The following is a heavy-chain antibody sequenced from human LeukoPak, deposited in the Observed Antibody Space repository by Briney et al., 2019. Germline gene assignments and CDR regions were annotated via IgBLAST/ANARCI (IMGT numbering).Heavy chain of an antibody. CDR1: GYTFTVYY. V-gene: IGHV1-2*02. D-gene: IGHD3-3*01. J-gene: IGHJ4*02. CDR3: ARGSELRFLEWLSY. CDR2: INPNSSGT. Sequence: GASVKVSCKASGYTFTVYYMNWVRQAPGQGLEWMGWINPNSSGTNYAQKFQGRVTMTRDTSISTAYMELSRLRSDDTAVYYCARGSELRFLEWLSYWGQGTLVTVSS.